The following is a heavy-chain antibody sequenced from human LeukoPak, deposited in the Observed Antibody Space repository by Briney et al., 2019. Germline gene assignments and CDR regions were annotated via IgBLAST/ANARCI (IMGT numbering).Heavy chain of an antibody. CDR3: ARVGAGLAGLSAFDI. J-gene: IGHJ3*02. V-gene: IGHV3-21*01. CDR1: GFTFSSYS. CDR2: ISSSSSYI. Sequence: GGSLRLSCAASGFTFSSYSMNWVHQAPGKGLEWVSSISSSSSYIYYADSVKGRFTISRDNAKNSLYLQMNSLRAEDTAVYYCARVGAGLAGLSAFDIWGQGTMVTVSS. D-gene: IGHD3-3*02.